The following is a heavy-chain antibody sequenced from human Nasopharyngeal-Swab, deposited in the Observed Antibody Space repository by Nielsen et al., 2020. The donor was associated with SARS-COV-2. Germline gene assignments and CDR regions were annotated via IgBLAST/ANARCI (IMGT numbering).Heavy chain of an antibody. CDR2: IYTSGGT. V-gene: IGHV4-4*07. J-gene: IGHJ6*02. CDR3: AVMVRGFHYYYGMDV. Sequence: SETLSLTCTVSGGSISSYYWSWIRQPAGKGLEWIGRIYTSGGTNYNPSLKSRVTMSVDTSKNQFSLKLSSVTAADTAVYYCAVMVRGFHYYYGMDVWGQGTTVTVSS. D-gene: IGHD3-10*01. CDR1: GGSISSYY.